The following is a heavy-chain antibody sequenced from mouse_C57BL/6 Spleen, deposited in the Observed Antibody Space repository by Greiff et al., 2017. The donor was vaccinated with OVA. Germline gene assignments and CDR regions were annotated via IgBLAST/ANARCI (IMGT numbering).Heavy chain of an antibody. V-gene: IGHV1-55*01. CDR1: GYTFTSYW. CDR2: IYPGSGGT. J-gene: IGHJ1*03. D-gene: IGHD1-1*01. CDR3: AREGVVARGYFDV. Sequence: QVQLQQPGAELVKPGASVKMSCKASGYTFTSYWITWVKQRPGQGLEWIGDIYPGSGGTNYNEKFKSKATLTVDTSSSTAYMQLSSLTSEDSAVYYCAREGVVARGYFDVWGTGTTVTVSS.